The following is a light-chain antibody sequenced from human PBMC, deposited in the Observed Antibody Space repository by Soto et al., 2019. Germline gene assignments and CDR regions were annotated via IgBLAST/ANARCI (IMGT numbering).Light chain of an antibody. V-gene: IGLV2-14*01. CDR2: EVN. CDR3: ISYSISTASL. Sequence: QSALTQPASVSGSPGQSITISCTGTSTDIGRYDYVSWYQLHPGKAPKLMGFEVNYRPSGVSYRFSGSKSGNTASLTISGLQAEDEADYFCISYSISTASLFGTGTKVTVL. CDR1: STDIGRYDY. J-gene: IGLJ1*01.